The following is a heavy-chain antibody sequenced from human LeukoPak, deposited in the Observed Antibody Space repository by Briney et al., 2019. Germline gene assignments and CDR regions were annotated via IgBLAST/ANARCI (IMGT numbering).Heavy chain of an antibody. CDR3: ATSSWHDY. D-gene: IGHD2-15*01. CDR2: IKQDGSEK. V-gene: IGHV3-7*01. J-gene: IGHJ4*02. CDR1: GFTVSSNY. Sequence: GGSLRLSCAASGFTVSSNYMSWVRQAPGKGLEWVANIKQDGSEKHYVDSVKGRFTISRDNAKNSLYLQMNSLRAEDTAVYYCATSSWHDYWGQGTLVTVSS.